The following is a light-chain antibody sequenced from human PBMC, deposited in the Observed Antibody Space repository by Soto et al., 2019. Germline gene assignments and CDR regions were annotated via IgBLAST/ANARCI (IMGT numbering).Light chain of an antibody. V-gene: IGKV1-17*01. CDR3: LQHNNYPRV. Sequence: DIQMTQSPSSLSASIGDRVTITCRASQGIGKDLVWYQQKPGEAPRRLIYAASSLQSGVPSRFSGSGSGTEVTLTINSLQPYDFGTYYCLQHNNYPRVFGQVTKVSVK. CDR1: QGIGKD. J-gene: IGKJ1*01. CDR2: AAS.